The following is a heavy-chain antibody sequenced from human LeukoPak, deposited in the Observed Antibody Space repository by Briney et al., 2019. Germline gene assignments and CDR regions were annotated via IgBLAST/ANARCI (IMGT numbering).Heavy chain of an antibody. Sequence: QAGGSLRLSCAASGFTFSSYAMSWVRQAPGKGLEWVSAISGSGGSTYYADSVKGRFTISRDNSKNTLYLQMNSLRAEDTAVYYCARILDCAWGELGYWGQGTLVTVSS. CDR1: GFTFSSYA. CDR2: ISGSGGST. CDR3: ARILDCAWGELGY. D-gene: IGHD1-26*01. V-gene: IGHV3-23*01. J-gene: IGHJ4*02.